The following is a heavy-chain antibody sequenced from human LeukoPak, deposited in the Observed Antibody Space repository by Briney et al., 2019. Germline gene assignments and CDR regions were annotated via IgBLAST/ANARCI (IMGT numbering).Heavy chain of an antibody. CDR1: GYTFTSYY. J-gene: IGHJ4*02. CDR3: AGYYDSSGYFEPIDY. Sequence: ASVKVSCKASGYTFTSYYMHWVRQAPGQGLEWMGWINPNSGGTNYAQKFQGRVTMTRDTSISTAYMEPSRLRSDDTAVYYCAGYYDSSGYFEPIDYWGQGTLVTVSS. V-gene: IGHV1-2*02. D-gene: IGHD3-22*01. CDR2: INPNSGGT.